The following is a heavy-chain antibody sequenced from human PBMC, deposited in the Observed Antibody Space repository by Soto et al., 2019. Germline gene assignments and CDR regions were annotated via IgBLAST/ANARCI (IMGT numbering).Heavy chain of an antibody. CDR2: IIPLSGTP. J-gene: IGHJ5*02. CDR3: TRGIQLGS. CDR1: GGTFSNYA. D-gene: IGHD5-18*01. Sequence: QVQLVQSGAEVKKPGSSVKVSCKASGGTFSNYALTWVRQAPGQGLEWMGGIIPLSGTPNYARKFQCRVTITADKSTTTVYMELSGLRSEDTAVYYCTRGIQLGSWGQGTLVTVSS. V-gene: IGHV1-69*06.